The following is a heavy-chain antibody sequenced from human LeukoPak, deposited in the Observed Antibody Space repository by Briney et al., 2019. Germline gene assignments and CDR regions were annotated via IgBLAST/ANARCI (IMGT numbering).Heavy chain of an antibody. V-gene: IGHV4-39*07. J-gene: IGHJ4*02. D-gene: IGHD2-2*01. CDR2: IYYSGRT. CDR3: ARLNDVVVPAAIVLDY. CDR1: GDSVSRSDSY. Sequence: SETLSLTCSVSGDSVSRSDSYWDWIRQPPGKGLEWIGTIYYSGRTYYSPSLKSRVTISVDTSKNQFSLKLSSVTAADTAVYYCARLNDVVVPAAIVLDYWGQGTLVTVSS.